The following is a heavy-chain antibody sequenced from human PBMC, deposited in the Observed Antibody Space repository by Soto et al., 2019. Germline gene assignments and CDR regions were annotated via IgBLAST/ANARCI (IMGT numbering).Heavy chain of an antibody. D-gene: IGHD3-9*01. J-gene: IGHJ5*02. CDR2: ISGYNGNT. CDR1: GYTFTSFG. CDR3: ARGLSIDYNWFDP. Sequence: QVQLVQSGVEVKKPGASVKVSCKASGYTFTSFGINWVRQAPGQGLEWMGWISGYNGNTNYAQKLQGRVTMTTDTSTSTVFMELRSLRSDDTAVYYCARGLSIDYNWFDPWGQGTLVTVSS. V-gene: IGHV1-18*01.